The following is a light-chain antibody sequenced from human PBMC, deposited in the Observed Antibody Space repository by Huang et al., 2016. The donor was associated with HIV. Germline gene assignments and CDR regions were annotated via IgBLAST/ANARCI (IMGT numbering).Light chain of an antibody. CDR1: QSISRSY. J-gene: IGKJ5*01. V-gene: IGKV3-20*01. CDR3: QQYHSSPVT. CDR2: GAS. Sequence: IVLTQSPGTLSVYPGERAALSCRASQSISRSYLVWYQQKPGQAPRLLICGASSRATGIPDRFSGSGSGRDFTLTISRLEPEDFAVYFCQQYHSSPVTFGQGTRLEIK.